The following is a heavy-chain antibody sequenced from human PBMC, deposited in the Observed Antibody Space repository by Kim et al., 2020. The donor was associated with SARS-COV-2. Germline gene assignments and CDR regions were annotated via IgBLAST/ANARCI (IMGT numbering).Heavy chain of an antibody. CDR1: GFTFSSYA. CDR2: ISDSGGTT. Sequence: GGSLRLSCATSGFTFSSYAMSWVRQAPGKGLEWVSAISDSGGTTYYADSVKGRFTISRDNSKNTLYLQMNSLRAEDTAVYYCAKGFYGSGSPDSWGQGTLVTVSS. V-gene: IGHV3-23*01. CDR3: AKGFYGSGSPDS. J-gene: IGHJ4*02. D-gene: IGHD3-10*01.